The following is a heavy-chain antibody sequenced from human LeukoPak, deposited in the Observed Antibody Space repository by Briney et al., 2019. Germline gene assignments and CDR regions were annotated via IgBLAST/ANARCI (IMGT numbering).Heavy chain of an antibody. J-gene: IGHJ4*02. V-gene: IGHV2-70*04. D-gene: IGHD2-15*01. Sequence: ESGPALVKPTQTLTLTCTFSGFSLSTSGMRVSWIRQPPGKALEWLARMDWDDAKFYSTSLKTRLTISKDTSKNQVVLTMTNMDPVDTATYYCARIYSRGPLFDYWGQGTLVTVSS. CDR1: GFSLSTSGMR. CDR3: ARIYSRGPLFDY. CDR2: MDWDDAK.